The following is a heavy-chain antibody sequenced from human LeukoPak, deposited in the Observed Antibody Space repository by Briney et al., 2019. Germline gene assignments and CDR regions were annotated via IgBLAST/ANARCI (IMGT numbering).Heavy chain of an antibody. J-gene: IGHJ4*02. CDR1: GGSFSGYY. Sequence: SETLSLTCAVYGGSFSGYYWSWIRQPPGKGLEWIREINHSGSTNYNPSLKSRVTISVDTSKNQFSLKLSSVTAADTAVYYCARVMGWFGGFDYWGQGTLVTVSS. CDR2: INHSGST. CDR3: ARVMGWFGGFDY. D-gene: IGHD3-10*01. V-gene: IGHV4-34*01.